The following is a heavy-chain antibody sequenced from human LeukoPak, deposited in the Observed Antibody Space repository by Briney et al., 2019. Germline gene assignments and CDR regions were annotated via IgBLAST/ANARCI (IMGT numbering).Heavy chain of an antibody. D-gene: IGHD4-17*01. CDR1: GFTFSSYA. CDR2: ISYDGSNK. J-gene: IGHJ4*02. CDR3: ARDAYGDYYFDY. Sequence: GGSLRLSCAASGFTFSSYAMHWVRQAPGKGLEWVAVISYDGSNKYYADSVKGRSTISRDNSKNTLYLQMNSLRAEDTAVYYCARDAYGDYYFDYWGQGTLVTVSS. V-gene: IGHV3-30*04.